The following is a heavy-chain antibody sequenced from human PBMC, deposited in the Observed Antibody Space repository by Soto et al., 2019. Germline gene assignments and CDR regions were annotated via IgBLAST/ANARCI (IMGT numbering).Heavy chain of an antibody. D-gene: IGHD1-1*01. CDR2: VSSDGNNK. V-gene: IGHV3-30*18. J-gene: IGHJ5*02. CDR3: AKDRVIQLLPIWPDP. Sequence: PGWSLRLSCAASGFSFSKYGMRWVRQSPGKGLEWVAFVSSDGNNKYYADSVKGRFTVSRDNSKNMLYLQVDSLRVDDTAIYYCAKDRVIQLLPIWPDPWGQGTLVTVSS. CDR1: GFSFSKYG.